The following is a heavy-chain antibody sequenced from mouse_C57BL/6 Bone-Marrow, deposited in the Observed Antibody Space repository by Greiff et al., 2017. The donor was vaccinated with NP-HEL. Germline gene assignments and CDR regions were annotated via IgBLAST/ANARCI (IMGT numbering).Heavy chain of an antibody. Sequence: EVQRVESGGGLVQPGGSLKLSCAASGFTFSDYYMYWVRQTPEKRLEWVAYISNGGGSTYYPDTVKGRFTISRDNAKNTLYLQLSRLKSEDTAMYYCARSPLRGYAMDYWGQGTSVTVSS. V-gene: IGHV5-12*01. CDR1: GFTFSDYY. CDR2: ISNGGGST. CDR3: ARSPLRGYAMDY. D-gene: IGHD3-1*01. J-gene: IGHJ4*01.